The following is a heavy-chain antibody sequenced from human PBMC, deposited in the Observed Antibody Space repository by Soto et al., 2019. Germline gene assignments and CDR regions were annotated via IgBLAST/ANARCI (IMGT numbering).Heavy chain of an antibody. CDR2: ISGSGGST. J-gene: IGHJ2*01. CDR1: GFTFSSYA. D-gene: IGHD6-19*01. V-gene: IGHV3-23*01. CDR3: AKDASSSGWYWYFDP. Sequence: EVQLLESGGGWVQPGGSLRVSCAASGFTFSSYAMNWVRQAPGKGLEWVSGISGSGGSTYYADSVKGRFTISRDKSKNTVYLQMHSLRAEDTAVYYCAKDASSSGWYWYFDPWGRGTLVTVSS.